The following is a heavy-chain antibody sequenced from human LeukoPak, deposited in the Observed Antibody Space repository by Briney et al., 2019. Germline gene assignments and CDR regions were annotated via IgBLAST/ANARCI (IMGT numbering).Heavy chain of an antibody. CDR2: IRYDGSNK. CDR1: GFTFSSYG. V-gene: IGHV3-30*02. CDR3: AKDHRGYSYGSWDYFDY. D-gene: IGHD5-18*01. Sequence: GGSLRLSCAASGFTFSSYGMHWVRQAPGKGLEWVAFIRYDGSNKYYADSVKGRFTISRDNSKNTLYLQMNSLRAEDTAVYYRAKDHRGYSYGSWDYFDYWGQGTLVTVSS. J-gene: IGHJ4*02.